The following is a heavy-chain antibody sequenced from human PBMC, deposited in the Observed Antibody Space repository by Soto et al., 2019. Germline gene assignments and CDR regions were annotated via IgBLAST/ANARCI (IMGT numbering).Heavy chain of an antibody. CDR1: GGSISSDY. Sequence: SETLSLSCTVSGGSISSDYWSWIRQPPGKGLEWIGYIYYSGSTNYNPSLKSRVTISVDTSKNQFSLKLSSVTAADTAVYYCAGIFHGSSWYYFDYWGQGTLVTVSS. CDR3: AGIFHGSSWYYFDY. V-gene: IGHV4-59*08. J-gene: IGHJ4*02. D-gene: IGHD6-13*01. CDR2: IYYSGST.